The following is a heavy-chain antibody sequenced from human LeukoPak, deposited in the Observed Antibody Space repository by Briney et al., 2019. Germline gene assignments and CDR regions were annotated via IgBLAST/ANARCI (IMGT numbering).Heavy chain of an antibody. CDR2: ISGSGGST. CDR1: GFTFSSYG. D-gene: IGHD3-22*01. V-gene: IGHV3-23*01. J-gene: IGHJ4*02. Sequence: GGSLRLSCAASGFTFSSYGMSWVRQAPGKGLEWVSAISGSGGSTYYADSVKGRFTISRDNSKNTLYLQMNSLRAEDTAVYYCAKGDNIVVVILFDYWGQGTLVTVSS. CDR3: AKGDNIVVVILFDY.